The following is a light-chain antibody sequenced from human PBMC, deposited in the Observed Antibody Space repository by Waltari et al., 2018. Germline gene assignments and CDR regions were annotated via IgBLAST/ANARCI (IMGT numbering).Light chain of an antibody. J-gene: IGKJ1*01. Sequence: DIQMTQSPSTLSASVGDRVTITCRASQSIRSWLAWYQQKPGKAPKLVIYKASSLESGVPSRFSGSESGTEFTLTISSLQPDDFATYYCQQSYSTSWTFGQGTKVEIK. CDR1: QSIRSW. V-gene: IGKV1-5*03. CDR2: KAS. CDR3: QQSYSTSWT.